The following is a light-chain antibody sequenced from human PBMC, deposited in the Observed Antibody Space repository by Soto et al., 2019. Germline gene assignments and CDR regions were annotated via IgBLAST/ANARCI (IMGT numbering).Light chain of an antibody. CDR1: QSVSSSY. CDR2: GAS. J-gene: IGKJ5*01. CDR3: QQYYDSIT. V-gene: IGKV3-20*01. Sequence: EIVLTQSPDTLSLSPGESATLSCRASQSVSSSYLAWYQQKPGRAPRLLIYGASNRATGIPDRFSGSGSGTDFTLTISILEPEDFTVLYCQQYYDSITFGQGTRLEIE.